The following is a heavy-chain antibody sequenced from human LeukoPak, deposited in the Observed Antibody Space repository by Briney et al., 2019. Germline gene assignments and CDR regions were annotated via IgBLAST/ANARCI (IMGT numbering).Heavy chain of an antibody. Sequence: GGSLRLSCAASGFTFSSYAMSWVRQAPGKGLEWVSAISGSGGSTYYADSVKGRFTISRDNSKNTLYLQMNSLRAEDTAVYYCAKKWGVYSSYYYYMDVWGKGTTVTVSS. J-gene: IGHJ6*03. D-gene: IGHD1-26*01. V-gene: IGHV3-23*01. CDR2: ISGSGGST. CDR1: GFTFSSYA. CDR3: AKKWGVYSSYYYYMDV.